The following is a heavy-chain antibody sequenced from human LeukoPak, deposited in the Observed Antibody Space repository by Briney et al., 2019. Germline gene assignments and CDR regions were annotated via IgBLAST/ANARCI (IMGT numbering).Heavy chain of an antibody. Sequence: ASVKVSCKASGYTFTGYYMHWVRQAPGQGLEWMGWINPNSGGTNYAQKFQGRVTMTGDTSISTAYMELSRLRSDDTAVYYCARGIWFGELLYGDNWFDPWGQGTLVTVSS. J-gene: IGHJ5*02. CDR3: ARGIWFGELLYGDNWFDP. CDR2: INPNSGGT. D-gene: IGHD3-10*01. CDR1: GYTFTGYY. V-gene: IGHV1-2*02.